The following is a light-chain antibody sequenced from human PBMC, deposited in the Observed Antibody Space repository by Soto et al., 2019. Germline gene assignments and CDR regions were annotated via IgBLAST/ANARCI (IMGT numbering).Light chain of an antibody. J-gene: IGKJ1*01. CDR1: QSVTSDY. Sequence: EIVLTESPVTLAXGXXEXGXXXCRASQSVTSDYLAWYQQKPGQAPRLLIRGASSRATGIPDRFSGSGSGTDFTLTISRLEPEDFAVYYCQQYGRPFGQGTKVDIK. CDR3: QQYGRP. CDR2: GAS. V-gene: IGKV3-20*01.